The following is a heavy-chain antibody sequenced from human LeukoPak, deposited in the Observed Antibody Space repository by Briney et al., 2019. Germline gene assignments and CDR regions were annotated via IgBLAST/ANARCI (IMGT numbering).Heavy chain of an antibody. D-gene: IGHD3-10*01. Sequence: ASVNVSCKASGYTFTSYGISWARQAPGQGLEWMGWISAYNGNTNYAQKLQGRVTMTTDTSTSTAYMELRSLRSDDTAVYYCARDREVLWFGESPDYWGQGTLVTVSS. J-gene: IGHJ4*02. CDR3: ARDREVLWFGESPDY. CDR1: GYTFTSYG. CDR2: ISAYNGNT. V-gene: IGHV1-18*01.